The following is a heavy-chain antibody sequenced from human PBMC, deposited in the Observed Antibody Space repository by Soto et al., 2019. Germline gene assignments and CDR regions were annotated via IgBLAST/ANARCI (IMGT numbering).Heavy chain of an antibody. CDR3: ARQEQLSPYYYAMDG. D-gene: IGHD1-1*01. CDR2: IHPGDSDT. Sequence: RLPAYYTGCVRPITRNGLERMGIIHPGDSDTRYSPSFQGQVTISADKSVGTAFLDWSRLKASDTATYYCARQEQLSPYYYAMDGWGQGTTVNV. CDR1: RLPAYY. V-gene: IGHV5-51*01. J-gene: IGHJ6*01.